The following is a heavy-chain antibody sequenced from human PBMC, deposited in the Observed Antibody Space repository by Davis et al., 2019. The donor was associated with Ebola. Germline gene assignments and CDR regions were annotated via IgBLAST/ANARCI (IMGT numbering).Heavy chain of an antibody. V-gene: IGHV4-34*01. CDR3: ARRRGYSYGYLY. J-gene: IGHJ4*02. D-gene: IGHD5-18*01. Sequence: SETLSLTCDVYGGSFTGYYWSWIRQPPGKGLEWIGEINHSGSTHYNPSLKSRVTISLDTSKMQFSLELRSVTAADTAVYYCARRRGYSYGYLYWGQGTLVTVSS. CDR2: INHSGST. CDR1: GGSFTGYY.